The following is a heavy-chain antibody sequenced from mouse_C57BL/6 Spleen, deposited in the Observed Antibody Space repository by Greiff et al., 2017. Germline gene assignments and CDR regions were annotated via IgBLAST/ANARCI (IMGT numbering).Heavy chain of an antibody. Sequence: VQLQQPGAELVRPGSSVKLSCKASGYTFTSYWMDWVKQRPGQGLEWIGNIYPSDSDTHYNQKFKDKATLTVDNSSSTAYMQLSSLTSEDSAVYYCAREYYGNYLYYFDYWGQGTTLTVSS. D-gene: IGHD2-1*01. CDR1: GYTFTSYW. CDR3: AREYYGNYLYYFDY. CDR2: IYPSDSDT. J-gene: IGHJ2*01. V-gene: IGHV1-61*01.